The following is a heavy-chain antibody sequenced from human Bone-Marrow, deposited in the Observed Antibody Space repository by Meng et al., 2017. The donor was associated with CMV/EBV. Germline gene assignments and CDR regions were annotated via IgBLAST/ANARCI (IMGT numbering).Heavy chain of an antibody. D-gene: IGHD6-13*01. J-gene: IGHJ6*02. CDR3: ARSLAAAGARDYYYGMDV. V-gene: IGHV4-34*01. CDR1: GESFIGNY. Sequence: SQTLSLTCAVEGESFIGNYWSWIRHPPGKGLEWIGEINHDGSTNYNPSLKSRVTISADTSKSQFSLKLRSLSAADTAVYYCARSLAAAGARDYYYGMDVWGQGTTVTVSS. CDR2: INHDGST.